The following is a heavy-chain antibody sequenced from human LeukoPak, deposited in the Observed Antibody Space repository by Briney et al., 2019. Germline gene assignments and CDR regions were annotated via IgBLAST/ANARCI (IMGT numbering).Heavy chain of an antibody. CDR1: GFTFSNFA. J-gene: IGHJ3*02. D-gene: IGHD6-19*01. Sequence: PGRSLRLSCAASGFTFSNFAMHWVRQAPGEGPEWVALIWYDGTKSFYEDSVQGRFIISRDNSRNTLSLQMNSLRGDDTAVYYCAKEPKQWLGAFEIWGQGALVTVSS. CDR3: AKEPKQWLGAFEI. CDR2: IWYDGTKS. V-gene: IGHV3-33*06.